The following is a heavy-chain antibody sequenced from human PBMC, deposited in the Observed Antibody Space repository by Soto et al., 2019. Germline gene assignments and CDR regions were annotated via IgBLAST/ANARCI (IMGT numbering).Heavy chain of an antibody. CDR3: AKVLHDIAARVFDY. V-gene: IGHV3-30*18. CDR2: ISYDGRNK. Sequence: GGSLRLSCAASGFTFSSYGMHWVRQAPGKGLEWVAVISYDGRNKYYADSVKGRFTMSRDNSKNTRYLQMNSLRAEDTAVYYCAKVLHDIAARVFDYWGQGTLVTVSS. CDR1: GFTFSSYG. J-gene: IGHJ4*02. D-gene: IGHD6-6*01.